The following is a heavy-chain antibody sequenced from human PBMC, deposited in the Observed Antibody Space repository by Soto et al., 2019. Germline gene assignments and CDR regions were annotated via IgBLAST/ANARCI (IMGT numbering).Heavy chain of an antibody. CDR2: IRSKAYGGTT. Sequence: GGSLRLSCTASGFTFGDYAMSWVRQAPGKGLEWVGFIRSKAYGGTTEYAASVKGRFTISRDDSKRIAYLQRNSLKTEDTAVYYCTRFPPQYCSSTSCFDYWGQGSLVTVSS. CDR3: TRFPPQYCSSTSCFDY. CDR1: GFTFGDYA. V-gene: IGHV3-49*04. J-gene: IGHJ4*02. D-gene: IGHD2-2*01.